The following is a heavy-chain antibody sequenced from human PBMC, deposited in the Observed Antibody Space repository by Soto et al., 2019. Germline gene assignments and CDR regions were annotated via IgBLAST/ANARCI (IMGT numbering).Heavy chain of an antibody. V-gene: IGHV1-18*01. J-gene: IGHJ6*02. D-gene: IGHD3-22*01. CDR1: GYTFTSYG. CDR2: ISAYNGNT. CDR3: AIIPYYDSSGYYYGMDV. Sequence: GASVKVSCKASGYTFTSYGISWVRQAPGQGLEWMGWISAYNGNTNYAQKLQGRVTMTTDTSTSTAYMELRSLRSDDTAVYYCAIIPYYDSSGYYYGMDVWGQGTTVTVSS.